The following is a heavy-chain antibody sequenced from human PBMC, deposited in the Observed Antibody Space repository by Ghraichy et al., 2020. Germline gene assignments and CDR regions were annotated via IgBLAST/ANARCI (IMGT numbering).Heavy chain of an antibody. V-gene: IGHV4-31*03. CDR1: GGSISSGGYY. J-gene: IGHJ3*02. D-gene: IGHD3-10*01. Sequence: SETLSLTCTVSGGSISSGGYYWSWIRQHPGKGLEWIGYIYYSGSTYYNPSLKSRVTISVDTSKNQFSLKLSSVTAADTAVYYCARGVRFGVASYAFDIWGQGTMVPVSS. CDR3: ARGVRFGVASYAFDI. CDR2: IYYSGST.